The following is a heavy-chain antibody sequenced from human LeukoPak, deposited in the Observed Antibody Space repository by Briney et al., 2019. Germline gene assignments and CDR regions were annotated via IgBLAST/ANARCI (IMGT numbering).Heavy chain of an antibody. CDR2: ISSDSSTI. CDR3: ARTRGGKTGAFDI. J-gene: IGHJ3*02. CDR1: GFTFSSYA. V-gene: IGHV3-48*01. D-gene: IGHD3-9*01. Sequence: PGGSLRLSCAASGFTFSSYAMNWVRQAPGKGLEWVSYISSDSSTIYYADSVEGRFTISRDNAKTSLYLQMNSLRAEDTAVYYCARTRGGKTGAFDIWGQGTMVTVSS.